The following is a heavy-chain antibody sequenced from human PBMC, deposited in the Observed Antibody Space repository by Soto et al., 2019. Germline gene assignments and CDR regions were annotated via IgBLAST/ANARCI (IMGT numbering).Heavy chain of an antibody. CDR2: FNPDNQNT. D-gene: IGHD3-16*01. CDR1: GYRFTTYG. V-gene: IGHV1-18*01. J-gene: IGHJ4*02. CDR3: ARVRFGDPFDF. Sequence: GASVKVSCKVSGYRFTTYGINWVRRAPGQGLEWVGWFNPDNQNTNYAQKFQDRVSLTTDSSTNTAYMELRDLRSDDTAVYYCARVRFGDPFDFWGQGSLVTVSS.